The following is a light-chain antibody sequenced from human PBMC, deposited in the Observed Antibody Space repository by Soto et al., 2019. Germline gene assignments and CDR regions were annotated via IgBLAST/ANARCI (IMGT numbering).Light chain of an antibody. Sequence: QSALTQPASVSGSPGQSITISCTGTSSDVGGYKYVSWYQQHPGKAPKLMIYEVTNRPSGVSNRFSGSKSGNTASLTISRLHTEDEADYYCSSYTSSSTLVFGGGTKLTVL. CDR2: EVT. CDR1: SSDVGGYKY. CDR3: SSYTSSSTLV. J-gene: IGLJ3*02. V-gene: IGLV2-14*01.